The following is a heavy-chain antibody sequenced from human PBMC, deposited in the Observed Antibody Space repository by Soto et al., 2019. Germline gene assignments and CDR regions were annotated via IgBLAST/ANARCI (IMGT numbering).Heavy chain of an antibody. V-gene: IGHV1-8*01. CDR1: GYAFNTYD. J-gene: IGHJ4*02. CDR3: ARTLSGFFGY. D-gene: IGHD3-22*01. CDR2: MNPNSGNT. Sequence: ASVNVSCKASGYAFNTYDISWVRQATGQGLEWMGWMNPNSGNTGYARKFQDRVTMTGDISKGTAYMELSNLRFEDTAVYYCARTLSGFFGYWGQGTVVTVSS.